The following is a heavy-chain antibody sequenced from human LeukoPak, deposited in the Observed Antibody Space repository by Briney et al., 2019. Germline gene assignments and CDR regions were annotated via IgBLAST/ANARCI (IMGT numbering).Heavy chain of an antibody. CDR1: GFTSSSYG. CDR2: ISSSSSYI. V-gene: IGHV3-21*01. CDR3: ARGHQPIAVAGPFDY. Sequence: GGSLRLSCAASGFTSSSYGMHWVRQAPGKGLEWVSSISSSSSYIYYADSVKGRFTISRDNAKNSLYLQMNSLRAEDTAVYYCARGHQPIAVAGPFDYWGQGTLVTVSS. J-gene: IGHJ4*02. D-gene: IGHD6-19*01.